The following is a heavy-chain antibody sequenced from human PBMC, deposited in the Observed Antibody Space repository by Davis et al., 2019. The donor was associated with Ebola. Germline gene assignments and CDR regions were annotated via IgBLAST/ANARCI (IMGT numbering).Heavy chain of an antibody. V-gene: IGHV4-4*07. J-gene: IGHJ4*02. CDR1: GASISDYY. CDR2: IFPGGST. Sequence: PSETLSLTCSVSGASISDYYWSWLRQPAGKGLEWIGRIFPGGSTDYNPSLKSRVTISIDASKNQFSLKLNSVTAADTAVYYCARDVGPGRYYLQYWGQGTRVIVSS. CDR3: ARDVGPGRYYLQY. D-gene: IGHD3-16*01.